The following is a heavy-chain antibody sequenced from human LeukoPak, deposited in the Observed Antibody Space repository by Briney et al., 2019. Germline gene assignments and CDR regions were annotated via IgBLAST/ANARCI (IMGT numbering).Heavy chain of an antibody. CDR3: ARGAVADFDY. CDR1: GGSFSGYY. Sequence: SETLSLTCAVYGGSFSGYYWSWIRQPPGKGLEWIGEINHSGSTNYNPSLKSRVTISVDTSKNQFSLKLSSVTAADTAVYYCARGAVADFDYWGQGTLVTVSS. J-gene: IGHJ4*02. D-gene: IGHD6-19*01. V-gene: IGHV4-34*01. CDR2: INHSGST.